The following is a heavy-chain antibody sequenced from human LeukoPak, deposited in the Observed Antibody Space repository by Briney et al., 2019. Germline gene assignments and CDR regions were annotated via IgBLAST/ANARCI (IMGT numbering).Heavy chain of an antibody. D-gene: IGHD3-22*01. CDR3: ARRGDYYDSSGYYYVSSIFDY. Sequence: PSETLSLTCTVSGGSISSSIYYRGWIRQPPGKGLEWIGSIYYSGSTYYNPSLKSRVTISVDTSKNQFSLKLSSVTAADTAVYYCARRGDYYDSSGYYYVSSIFDYWGQGTLVTVSS. J-gene: IGHJ4*02. CDR2: IYYSGST. CDR1: GGSISSSIYY. V-gene: IGHV4-39*01.